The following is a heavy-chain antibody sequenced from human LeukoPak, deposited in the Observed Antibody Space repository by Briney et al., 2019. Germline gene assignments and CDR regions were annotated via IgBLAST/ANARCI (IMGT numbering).Heavy chain of an antibody. CDR1: GFTFSSYA. CDR2: ISYDGSNK. J-gene: IGHJ5*02. V-gene: IGHV3-30*04. Sequence: GGSLRLSCAASGFTFSSYAMHWVRQAPGKGLEWVAVISYDGSNKYYADSVKGRFTISRDNSMNTLYLQMNSLRAEDTAVYYCARASSGWYSGFDPWGQGTLVTVSS. CDR3: ARASSGWYSGFDP. D-gene: IGHD6-19*01.